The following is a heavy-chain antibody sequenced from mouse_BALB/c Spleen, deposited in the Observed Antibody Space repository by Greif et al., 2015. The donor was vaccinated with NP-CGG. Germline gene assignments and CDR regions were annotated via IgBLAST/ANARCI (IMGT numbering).Heavy chain of an antibody. D-gene: IGHD4-1*02. CDR3: AVNWDYAMDY. J-gene: IGHJ4*01. CDR2: IWRGGST. V-gene: IGHV2-5*01. CDR1: GFSLTSYG. Sequence: QVQLQQSGPGLVQPSQSLSITCTVSGFSLTSYGVHWVRQSPGKGLEWLGVIWRGGSTDYNAAFVSRLSITKDNSKSQVFFKMNSLQADDTAIYYCAVNWDYAMDYWGQGTSVTVSS.